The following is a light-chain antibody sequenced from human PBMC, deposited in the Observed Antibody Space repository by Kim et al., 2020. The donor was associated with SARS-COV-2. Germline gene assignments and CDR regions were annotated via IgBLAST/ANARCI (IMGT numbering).Light chain of an antibody. V-gene: IGLV1-47*01. CDR3: AAWDDSLSGREV. Sequence: RDTTLCSGSSSNIGSNYVYWYQQLPGTAPKLLIYRNNQRPSGVPDRFSGSKSGTSASLAISGLRSEDEADYYCAAWDDSLSGREVFGGGTQLTVL. CDR1: SSNIGSNY. CDR2: RNN. J-gene: IGLJ2*01.